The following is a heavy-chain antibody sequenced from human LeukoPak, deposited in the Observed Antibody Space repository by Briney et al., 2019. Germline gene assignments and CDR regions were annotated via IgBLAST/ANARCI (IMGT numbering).Heavy chain of an antibody. J-gene: IGHJ4*02. CDR1: GYTFTGYY. CDR2: INPNSGGT. Sequence: ASVKVSCKASGYTFTGYYMHWVRQAPGQGLEWMGWINPNSGGTNYAQKFQGRVTMTRNTSISTAYMELSSLRSEDTAVYYCARGRGSSGWYEYYFDYWGQGTLVTVSS. CDR3: ARGRGSSGWYEYYFDY. D-gene: IGHD6-19*01. V-gene: IGHV1-2*02.